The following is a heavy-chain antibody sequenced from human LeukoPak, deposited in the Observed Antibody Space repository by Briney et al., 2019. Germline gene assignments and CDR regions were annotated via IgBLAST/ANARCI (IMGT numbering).Heavy chain of an antibody. Sequence: PGGSLRLSCSASGFTFSSYAMHWVRQAPGKGLEYVSAISSNGGSTYYADSVKGRFTISRDNAENTLYLQMNSLRVEDTAVYYCVRSAFHAGSGNYYDYWGQGTLVTVSS. CDR1: GFTFSSYA. J-gene: IGHJ4*02. CDR2: ISSNGGST. V-gene: IGHV3-64*04. D-gene: IGHD3-22*01. CDR3: VRSAFHAGSGNYYDY.